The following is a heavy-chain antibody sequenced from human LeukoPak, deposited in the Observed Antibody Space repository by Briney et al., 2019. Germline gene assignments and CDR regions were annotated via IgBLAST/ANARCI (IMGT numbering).Heavy chain of an antibody. CDR3: AKPTGDTGWYGLFEY. D-gene: IGHD6-19*01. J-gene: IGHJ4*02. CDR2: VSYDGNDY. CDR1: GFTFSGYA. V-gene: IGHV3-30*18. Sequence: GGSLRLSCAASGFTFSGYAMNWVRQAPGKGLEWVAAVSYDGNDYYYADSVKGRFTISRDNSKNTLYLQMNSLRAEDTAVYYCAKPTGDTGWYGLFEYWGQGTLVTVSS.